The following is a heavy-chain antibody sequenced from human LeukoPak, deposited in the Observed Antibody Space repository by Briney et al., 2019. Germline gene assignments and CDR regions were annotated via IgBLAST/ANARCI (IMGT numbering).Heavy chain of an antibody. Sequence: SVNVSCKASGGTFSSYAISWVRQAPGQGLEWVGRIIPIFGTANYAQKFQGRVTINTDESTSTAYMELSSLRSEDTSVYYCARDLLAVDGIAFDIWGQGTMVTVSS. CDR1: GGTFSSYA. J-gene: IGHJ3*02. V-gene: IGHV1-69*05. CDR2: IIPIFGTA. D-gene: IGHD6-19*01. CDR3: ARDLLAVDGIAFDI.